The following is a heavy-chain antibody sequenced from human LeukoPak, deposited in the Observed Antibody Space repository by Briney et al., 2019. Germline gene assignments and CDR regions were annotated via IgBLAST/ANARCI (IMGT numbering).Heavy chain of an antibody. CDR3: ARVYLNYGSAHYSMDV. Sequence: SETLSLTCTVAGGSISSYYWSWIRQPPGKGLEWIGYIYYSGSTNYNPSLKSRVTISVDTSKNQFSLKLSSVTAADTGVYYCARVYLNYGSAHYSMDVWGKGTTVTVSS. J-gene: IGHJ6*04. V-gene: IGHV4-59*01. CDR2: IYYSGST. D-gene: IGHD3-10*01. CDR1: GGSISSYY.